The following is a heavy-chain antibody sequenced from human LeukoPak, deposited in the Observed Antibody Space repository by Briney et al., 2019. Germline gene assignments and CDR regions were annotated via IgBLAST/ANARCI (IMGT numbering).Heavy chain of an antibody. CDR3: ARDEDMVATIPSFFDY. D-gene: IGHD5-12*01. V-gene: IGHV3-48*03. CDR2: ISSSGSTI. J-gene: IGHJ4*02. Sequence: GGSLRLSCAASGFTFSSYEMNWVRQAPGKGLEWVSYISSSGSTIYYADSVKGRFTISRDNAKKSLYLQMKSLRAEDTAVYYCARDEDMVATIPSFFDYWGQGTLVTVSS. CDR1: GFTFSSYE.